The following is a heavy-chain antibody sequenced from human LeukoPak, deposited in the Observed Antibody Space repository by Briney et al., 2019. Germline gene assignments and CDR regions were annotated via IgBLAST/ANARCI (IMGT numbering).Heavy chain of an antibody. CDR3: ARGRNSSPVFDY. CDR1: GFTFSSYG. J-gene: IGHJ4*02. D-gene: IGHD4-23*01. Sequence: GGSLRLSCAASGFTFSSYGMHWVRQAPGKGLEWVAFIRYDGSNKYYADSVKGRFTISRDNSKNTLYLQMNSLRAEDTAVYYCARGRNSSPVFDYWGQGTLVTVSS. V-gene: IGHV3-30*02. CDR2: IRYDGSNK.